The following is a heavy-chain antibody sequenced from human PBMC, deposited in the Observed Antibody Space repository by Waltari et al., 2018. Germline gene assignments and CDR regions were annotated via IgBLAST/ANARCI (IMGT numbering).Heavy chain of an antibody. V-gene: IGHV3-23*01. J-gene: IGHJ4*02. CDR3: AKDRGNGVSMFEF. D-gene: IGHD2-8*01. CDR2: LTGSGGTT. CDR1: GFTFYRYV. Sequence: EVLLLESGGGLVQPGGSLTLSCAASGFTFYRYVMSWVRQAPGKGREWVARLTGSGGTTYYLDSVKGRFTISRDNSKNSVFLEMKSLRVEDTAVYFCAKDRGNGVSMFEFWGQGTLVTASS.